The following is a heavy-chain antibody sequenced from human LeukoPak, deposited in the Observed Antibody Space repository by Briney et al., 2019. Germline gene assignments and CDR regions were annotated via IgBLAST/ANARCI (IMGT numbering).Heavy chain of an antibody. CDR1: GGSINNNDWWNW. D-gene: IGHD3-10*01. CDR2: IYYSGST. Sequence: SETLSLTCAVSGGSINNNDWWNWWSWVRQPPGKGLEWIGYIYYSGSTNYNPSLKSRVTISVDTSKNQFSLKLSSVTAADTAVYYCARSDGYGLVGIWGQGTMVTVSS. J-gene: IGHJ3*02. CDR3: ARSDGYGLVGI. V-gene: IGHV4-4*02.